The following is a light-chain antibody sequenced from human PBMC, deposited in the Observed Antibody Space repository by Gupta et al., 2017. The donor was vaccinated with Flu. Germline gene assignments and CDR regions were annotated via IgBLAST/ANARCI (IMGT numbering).Light chain of an antibody. J-gene: IGLJ2*01. CDR2: EGN. CDR1: RRDIGGYND. Sequence: QAITIACTGTRRDIGGYNDDSEHQQQPGKAPKVMREEGNNRPSGGSNRVSGSKTGNTASRTRAGLQAEDEDHYYCSSYKGSRTIVGGGTKLTVL. V-gene: IGLV2-14*01. CDR3: SSYKGSRTI.